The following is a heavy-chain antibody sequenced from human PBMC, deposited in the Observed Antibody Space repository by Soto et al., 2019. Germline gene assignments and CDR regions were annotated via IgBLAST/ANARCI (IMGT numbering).Heavy chain of an antibody. J-gene: IGHJ4*02. CDR3: AKGGSRAESDYFFDY. CDR2: VASDGQDK. CDR1: GFTFSNYA. V-gene: IGHV3-30*18. Sequence: QVQLVESGGGVVQPGRSLKLSCAASGFTFSNYAIHWVRQAPGKGLEWVAVVASDGQDKRYADSVKGRVTISRDNSKNTVYLQMNSLLGEDTAVYYCAKGGSRAESDYFFDYWVQGRLVTVS. D-gene: IGHD2-21*01.